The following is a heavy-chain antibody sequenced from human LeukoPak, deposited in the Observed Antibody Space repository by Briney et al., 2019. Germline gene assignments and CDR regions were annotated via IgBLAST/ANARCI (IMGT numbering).Heavy chain of an antibody. D-gene: IGHD3-22*01. CDR1: GFTFSSYS. CDR2: ISSSSSYI. J-gene: IGHJ4*02. V-gene: IGHV3-21*01. Sequence: GGSLRLSCAASGFTFSSYSMNWVRQAPGKGLEWVSSISSSSSYIYYADSVKGRFTISRDNAKNSLYLQMNSLRAEDTAVYYCARGDPTYYYDSSGYYDYWGQGTLVTVSS. CDR3: ARGDPTYYYDSSGYYDY.